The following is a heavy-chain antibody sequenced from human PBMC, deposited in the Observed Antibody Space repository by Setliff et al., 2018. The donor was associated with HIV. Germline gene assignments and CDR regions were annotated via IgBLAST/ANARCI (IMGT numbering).Heavy chain of an antibody. V-gene: IGHV4-39*01. CDR1: GDSITNDDYY. J-gene: IGHJ5*02. CDR3: ARYTSKVDWFDP. Sequence: SETLSLTCTVSGDSITNDDYYWGWIRQPPVKVLEWIAIIHYNGHTYYDPSLKSRVTIFVDTSKTQFYLKLRSVTASETAVYYCARYTSKVDWFDPWGQGTLVTVSS. CDR2: IHYNGHT. D-gene: IGHD2-2*02.